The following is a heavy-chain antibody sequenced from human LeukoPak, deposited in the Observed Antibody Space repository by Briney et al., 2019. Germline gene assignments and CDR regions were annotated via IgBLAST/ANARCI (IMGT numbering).Heavy chain of an antibody. CDR3: TRGGTTLDY. CDR2: IDIDGSNT. V-gene: IGHV3-74*01. J-gene: IGHJ4*02. CDR1: GFTFSSYW. Sequence: QSGGSLRLSCAASGFTFSSYWMHWVRQAPGKGLVWVSRIDIDGSNTAYADSVKGRFTISRDNAKNTLYLQMNSLRAEDTAVYYCTRGGTTLDYWGQGTLVTVSS. D-gene: IGHD1-7*01.